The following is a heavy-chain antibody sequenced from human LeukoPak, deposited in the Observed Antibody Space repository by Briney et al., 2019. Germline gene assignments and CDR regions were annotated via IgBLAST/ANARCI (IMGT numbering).Heavy chain of an antibody. CDR1: GGSISSYY. D-gene: IGHD2-21*02. V-gene: IGHV4-59*12. J-gene: IGHJ4*02. CDR3: ARGIVVVTAIPPRSYYFDY. CDR2: IYYSGST. Sequence: SETLSLTCTVSGGSISSYYWSWIRQPPGKGLEWIGYIYYSGSTNYNPSLKSRVTISVDTSKNQFSLKLSSVTAADTAVYYCARGIVVVTAIPPRSYYFDYWGQGTLVTVSS.